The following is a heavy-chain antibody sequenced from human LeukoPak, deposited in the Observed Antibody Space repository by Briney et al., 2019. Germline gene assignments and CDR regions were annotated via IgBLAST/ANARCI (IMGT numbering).Heavy chain of an antibody. CDR2: IYYSGSA. Sequence: SETLSLTCTVSGGSISSSSHYWGWIRQPPGKALEWIGTIYYSGSAYYNPSLKSRVTISVDTSKNQFSLKLSAVTAADTAVYYCARPAPEYCSVTSCWGTWGQGTLVTVSS. V-gene: IGHV4-39*01. J-gene: IGHJ5*02. CDR3: ARPAPEYCSVTSCWGT. D-gene: IGHD2-2*01. CDR1: GGSISSSSHY.